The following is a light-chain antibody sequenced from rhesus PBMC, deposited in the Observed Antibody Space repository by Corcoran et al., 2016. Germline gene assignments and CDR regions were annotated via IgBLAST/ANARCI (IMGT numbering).Light chain of an antibody. CDR2: GAY. J-gene: IGKJ1*01. Sequence: EIVMTQSPATLSLSPGETATLSCRASETIGTYLAWYHQKPGQAPKLLVHGAYFRATGIPDRFIVSGSKTEFNLTISSLEPEDVGIYHCQQYNDLLWTFGQGTKVEIK. CDR1: ETIGTY. CDR3: QQYNDLLWT. V-gene: IGKV3-40*03.